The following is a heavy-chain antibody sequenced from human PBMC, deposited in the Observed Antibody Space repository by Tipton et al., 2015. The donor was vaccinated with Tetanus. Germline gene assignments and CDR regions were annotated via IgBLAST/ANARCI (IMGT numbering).Heavy chain of an antibody. CDR3: ARGTWLYTSTYHRHWLDP. CDR1: GFTFSSHN. CDR2: ISSRSSTV. J-gene: IGHJ5*02. D-gene: IGHD6-13*01. Sequence: SLRLSCAASGFTFSSHNMNWVRQAPGKGLEWVAYISSRSSTVDYADSVKGRFTVSRDNAKNSLYLQMNSLRAEDTAVYYCARGTWLYTSTYHRHWLDPGGQGTLVTVSS. V-gene: IGHV3-48*04.